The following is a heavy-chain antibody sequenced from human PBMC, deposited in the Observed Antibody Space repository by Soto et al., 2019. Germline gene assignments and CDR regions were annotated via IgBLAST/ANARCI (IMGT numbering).Heavy chain of an antibody. CDR1: GGSISSGDYY. CDR3: ARGPTVTILGMDV. V-gene: IGHV4-30-4*01. J-gene: IGHJ6*02. Sequence: SETLSLTCTVSGGSISSGDYYWSWIRQPPGKGLEWIGYIYYSGSTYYNPSLKSRVTISVDTSKNQFSLKLSSVTAADTAVYYCARGPTVTILGMDVWGQGTTVTVSS. CDR2: IYYSGST. D-gene: IGHD4-17*01.